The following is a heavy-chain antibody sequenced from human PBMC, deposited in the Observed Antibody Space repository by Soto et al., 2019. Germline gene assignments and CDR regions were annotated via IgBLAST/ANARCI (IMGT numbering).Heavy chain of an antibody. Sequence: SETLSLTCTVSGGSISSNYWTWIRQPPGKGLEWIGYAYNSGSTNYNPSLKSRVTISEDTSKSQFSLKVNSMTAADTAVYYCARYRREAVAGYTLDNWGQGILVTVSS. CDR2: AYNSGST. CDR3: ARYRREAVAGYTLDN. D-gene: IGHD6-13*01. J-gene: IGHJ4*02. CDR1: GGSISSNY. V-gene: IGHV4-59*01.